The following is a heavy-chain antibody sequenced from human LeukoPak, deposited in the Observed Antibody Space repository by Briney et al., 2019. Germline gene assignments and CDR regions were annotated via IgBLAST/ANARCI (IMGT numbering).Heavy chain of an antibody. CDR2: MKQSGTP. V-gene: IGHV4-34*01. CDR1: GGSFSAFH. D-gene: IGHD3-10*01. J-gene: IGHJ4*02. Sequence: SETLSLTCAVYGGSFSAFHWNWIRQSPAKGLEWLGEMKQSGTPRYNPALQSRVTISVDKSKNQFSLNVRSVTAADTAVYYCASRPFLYGFRTYFDNWAQGTLVTVSS. CDR3: ASRPFLYGFRTYFDN.